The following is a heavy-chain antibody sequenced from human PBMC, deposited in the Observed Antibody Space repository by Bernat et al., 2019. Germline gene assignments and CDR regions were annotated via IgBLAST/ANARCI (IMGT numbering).Heavy chain of an antibody. CDR3: AKNVGSGWRYHFDH. J-gene: IGHJ4*02. Sequence: EVQLVESGGSLVQPGGSLRLSCAASGFTFSSYAMSWVRQAPGKGLEWVSVITGSGGSTYYADSVKGRFTISRDNSKNTLYLQMNSLRAEDTAVYYCAKNVGSGWRYHFDHWGQGTLVTVSS. V-gene: IGHV3-23*04. CDR2: ITGSGGST. D-gene: IGHD6-19*01. CDR1: GFTFSSYA.